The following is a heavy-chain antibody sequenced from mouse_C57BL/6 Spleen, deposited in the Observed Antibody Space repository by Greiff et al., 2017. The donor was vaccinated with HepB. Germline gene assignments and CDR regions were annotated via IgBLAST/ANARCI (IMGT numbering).Heavy chain of an antibody. Sequence: EVKLMESGGGLVKPGGSLKLSCAASGFTFSDYGMHWVRQAPEKGLEWVAYISSGSSTIYYADTVKGRFTISRDNAKNTLFLQMTSLRSEDTAMYYCARGGLRPYWYFDVWGTGTTVTVSS. CDR1: GFTFSDYG. CDR2: ISSGSSTI. D-gene: IGHD2-2*01. CDR3: ARGGLRPYWYFDV. V-gene: IGHV5-17*01. J-gene: IGHJ1*03.